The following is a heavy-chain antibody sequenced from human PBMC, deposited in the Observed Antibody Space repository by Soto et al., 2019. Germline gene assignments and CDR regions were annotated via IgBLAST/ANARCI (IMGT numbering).Heavy chain of an antibody. CDR1: GFTYTSSA. Sequence: SVKGSCKASGFTYTSSAVQWVRQARGQRLEWIGWIVVGSGNTNYAQKFQERVTITRDMSTSTAYMELSSLRSEDTAVYYCAADNSATGPTDYYYGMDVWGQGITVTVYS. CDR3: AADNSATGPTDYYYGMDV. CDR2: IVVGSGNT. V-gene: IGHV1-58*01. D-gene: IGHD1-7*01. J-gene: IGHJ6*02.